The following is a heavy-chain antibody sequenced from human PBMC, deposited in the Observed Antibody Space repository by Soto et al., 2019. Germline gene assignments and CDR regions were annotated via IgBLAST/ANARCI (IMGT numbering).Heavy chain of an antibody. D-gene: IGHD7-27*01. J-gene: IGHJ4*02. CDR2: ISSSGSTI. V-gene: IGHV3-48*03. CDR1: GFTFRSYE. Sequence: EVQLVESGGGLVQPGGSLRLSCAASGFTFRSYEMNWVRQAPGKGLEWVSYISSSGSTIYYADSVKGRFTISRDNAKNSLYLQMNSLRAEDTAVYYCARTGDDAGFDYWGQGTLVTVSS. CDR3: ARTGDDAGFDY.